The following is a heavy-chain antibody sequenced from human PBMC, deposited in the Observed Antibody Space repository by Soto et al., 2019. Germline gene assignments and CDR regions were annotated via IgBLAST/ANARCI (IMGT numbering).Heavy chain of an antibody. CDR2: INTDGSIT. D-gene: IGHD2-8*01. V-gene: IGHV3-74*01. CDR1: GLSFSNYK. Sequence: EVQLVESGGGLVQPGGSLRLSCAASGLSFSNYKMHWVRQAPGKGLVWVSRINTDGSITDYADSVKGRFTVSRDNAKNTMYLQMNSLTADDTAVYYCARDTNGLHYWGQGTLVTVSS. J-gene: IGHJ4*02. CDR3: ARDTNGLHY.